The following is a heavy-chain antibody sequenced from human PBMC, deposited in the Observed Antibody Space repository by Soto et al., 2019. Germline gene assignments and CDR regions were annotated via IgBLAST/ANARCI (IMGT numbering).Heavy chain of an antibody. V-gene: IGHV1-46*01. CDR3: ARDQWMYYGEYYYYGMDV. CDR2: INPSGGST. D-gene: IGHD3-10*01. Sequence: ASVKVSCKASGYTFTSYYMHWVRQAPGQGLEWMGIINPSGGSTSYAQKFQGRVTMTTDTSTSTAYMELRSLRSDDTAVYYCARDQWMYYGEYYYYGMDVWGQGTTVTVS. CDR1: GYTFTSYY. J-gene: IGHJ6*02.